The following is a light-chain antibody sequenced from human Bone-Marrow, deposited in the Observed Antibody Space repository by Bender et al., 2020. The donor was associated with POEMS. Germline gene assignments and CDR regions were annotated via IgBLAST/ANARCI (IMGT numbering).Light chain of an antibody. CDR2: GYN. Sequence: QSALTQPRSVSGSPGQSVTISCTGSSSNTGSGYDINWYQHLPGTAPKLLIYGYNNRPSGVPDRFSGSKSGTSASLAITGLQAEDEADYYCSSYTSTTTLVFGGGTKLTVL. CDR1: SSNTGSGYD. CDR3: SSYTSTTTLV. V-gene: IGLV1-40*01. J-gene: IGLJ3*02.